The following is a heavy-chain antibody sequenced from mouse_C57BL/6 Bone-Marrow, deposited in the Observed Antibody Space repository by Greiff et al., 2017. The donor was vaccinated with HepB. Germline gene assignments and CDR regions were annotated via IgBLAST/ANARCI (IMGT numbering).Heavy chain of an antibody. CDR1: GYTFTSYW. CDR2: IDPSDSYT. V-gene: IGHV1-59*01. J-gene: IGHJ1*03. D-gene: IGHD1-1*01. CDR3: GITTVVATRYFDV. Sequence: VKLQQPGAELVRPGTSVKLSCKASGYTFTSYWMHWVKQRPGQGLEWIGVIDPSDSYTNYNQKFKGKATLTVDTSSSTAYMQLSSLTSEDSAVYYCGITTVVATRYFDVWGTGTTVTVSS.